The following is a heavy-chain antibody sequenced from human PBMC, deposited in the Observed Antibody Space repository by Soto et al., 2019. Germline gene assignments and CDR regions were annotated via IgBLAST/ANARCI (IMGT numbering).Heavy chain of an antibody. CDR2: ISSSGSTI. J-gene: IGHJ3*02. Sequence: GGSLRLSCAASGFTFSDYYMSWIRQAPGKGLEWVSYISSSGSTIYYADSVKGRFTISRDNAKNSLYLQMNSLRAEDTAVYYCARGYYYDSSGYYGTFVRVVTEAFDIWGQGTMVTVSS. V-gene: IGHV3-11*01. CDR3: ARGYYYDSSGYYGTFVRVVTEAFDI. CDR1: GFTFSDYY. D-gene: IGHD3-22*01.